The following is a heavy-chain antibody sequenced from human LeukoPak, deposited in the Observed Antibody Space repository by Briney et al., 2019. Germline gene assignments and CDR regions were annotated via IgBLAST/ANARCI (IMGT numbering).Heavy chain of an antibody. Sequence: GGSLRLSCAASGFTFSSSGMHWFRQAPGRGLEWVAFIRFDGTTKYYAQSVRGRFTISRDNSKNTLGLQMNSLRAEDTAVYYCAREEWSDYWGQGTLVTVSS. CDR2: IRFDGTTK. V-gene: IGHV3-30*02. CDR1: GFTFSSSG. D-gene: IGHD3-3*01. CDR3: AREEWSDY. J-gene: IGHJ4*02.